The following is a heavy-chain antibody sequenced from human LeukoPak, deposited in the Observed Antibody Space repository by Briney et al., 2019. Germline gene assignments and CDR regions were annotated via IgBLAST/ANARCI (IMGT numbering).Heavy chain of an antibody. Sequence: GGSLRLSCAASGFTFSNAWMSWVRQAPGKGLEWVSGISWNSGSIGYADSVKGRFTISRDNAKNSLYLQMNSLRAEDTALYYCAKARIRGYSYGYHSLDYWGQGTLVTVSS. V-gene: IGHV3-9*01. CDR1: GFTFSNAW. CDR3: AKARIRGYSYGYHSLDY. CDR2: ISWNSGSI. J-gene: IGHJ4*02. D-gene: IGHD5-18*01.